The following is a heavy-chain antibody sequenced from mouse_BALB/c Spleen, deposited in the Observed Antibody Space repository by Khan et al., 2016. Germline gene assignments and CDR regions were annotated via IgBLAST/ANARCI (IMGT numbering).Heavy chain of an antibody. CDR2: ISDGGSYT. Sequence: EVELVESGGGLVKPGGSLKLSCAASGFTFSDYYMYWVRQTPEKRLEWVATISDGGSYTYYPDSVKGRFTISRDNAKNNLYLQMSSLKSEDTATDYCAREGLRRGFAYWGQGTLVTVSA. J-gene: IGHJ3*01. CDR1: GFTFSDYY. D-gene: IGHD2-4*01. CDR3: AREGLRRGFAY. V-gene: IGHV5-4*02.